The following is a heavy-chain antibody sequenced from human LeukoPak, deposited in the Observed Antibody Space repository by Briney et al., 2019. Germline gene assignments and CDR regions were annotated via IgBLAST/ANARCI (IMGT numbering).Heavy chain of an antibody. CDR2: IYSGGST. CDR3: ARASTDYYDSSGYLKYYFDY. CDR1: GFTVSSNY. V-gene: IGHV3-53*01. J-gene: IGHJ4*02. D-gene: IGHD3-22*01. Sequence: GGSLRLSCAASGFTVSSNYMSWVRQAPGKGLEWVSVIYSGGSTYYADSVKGRFTISRDNSKNTLYLQMNSLRAEDTAVYCCARASTDYYDSSGYLKYYFDYWGQGTLVTVSS.